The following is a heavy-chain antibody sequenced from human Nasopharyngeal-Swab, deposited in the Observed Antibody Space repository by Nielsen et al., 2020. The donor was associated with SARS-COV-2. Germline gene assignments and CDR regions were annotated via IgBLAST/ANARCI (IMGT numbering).Heavy chain of an antibody. J-gene: IGHJ6*02. V-gene: IGHV1-8*01. Sequence: ASALVSCKASSYTFTSSDINRLRHATAQGLEWMGWMNPNSGNTGYAQKFQGRVTITRNTSISTAYMELSSLRSEDTAVYYCARGFLRSLGGSYYYYGMDVWGQGTTVTVSS. D-gene: IGHD2/OR15-2a*01. CDR1: SYTFTSSD. CDR2: MNPNSGNT. CDR3: ARGFLRSLGGSYYYYGMDV.